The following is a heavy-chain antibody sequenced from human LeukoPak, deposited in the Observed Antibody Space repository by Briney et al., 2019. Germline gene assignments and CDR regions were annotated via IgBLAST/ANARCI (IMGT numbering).Heavy chain of an antibody. CDR2: TYHSGST. D-gene: IGHD3-10*01. Sequence: SETLSLTCAVSGGSISSGNWWGWVRQPPGKGLEWIGETYHSGSTNYNPSLKSRVTISVDKSKNQFSLKLNSVTAADTAVYYCARLVSWFGDSYFDYWGQGNMVTVSS. CDR1: GGSISSGNW. V-gene: IGHV4-4*02. J-gene: IGHJ4*02. CDR3: ARLVSWFGDSYFDY.